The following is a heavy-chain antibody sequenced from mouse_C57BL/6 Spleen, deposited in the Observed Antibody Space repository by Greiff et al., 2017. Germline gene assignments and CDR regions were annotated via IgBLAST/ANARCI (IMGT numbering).Heavy chain of an antibody. D-gene: IGHD2-4*01. CDR2: ISSGGSYT. CDR3: ARGDYDDGYFDY. V-gene: IGHV5-6*01. J-gene: IGHJ2*01. Sequence: EVQRVESGGDLVKPGGSLKLSCAASGFTFSSYGMSWVRQTPDKRLEWVATISSGGSYTYYPDSVKGRFTISRDNAKNTLYLQMSSLKSEDTAMYYCARGDYDDGYFDYWGQGTTLTVSS. CDR1: GFTFSSYG.